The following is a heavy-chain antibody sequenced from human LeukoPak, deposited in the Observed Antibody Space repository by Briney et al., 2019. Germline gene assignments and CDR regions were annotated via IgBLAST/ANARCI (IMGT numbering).Heavy chain of an antibody. CDR3: ARGTDGYNIDY. D-gene: IGHD5-24*01. V-gene: IGHV3-21*06. CDR1: GFIFNTYS. Sequence: GGSLRLSCVASGFIFNTYSMNWVRQAPGKGLEWVSSISSSRGSYIYYGDSVRGRFTVSRDNAKNLLYLQMNSLRVEDTAVYYCARGTDGYNIDYWGLGTVVTVSS. J-gene: IGHJ4*02. CDR2: ISSSRGSYI.